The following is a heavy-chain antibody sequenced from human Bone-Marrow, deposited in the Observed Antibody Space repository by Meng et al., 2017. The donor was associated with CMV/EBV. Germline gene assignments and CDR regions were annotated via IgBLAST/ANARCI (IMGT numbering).Heavy chain of an antibody. V-gene: IGHV6-1*01. J-gene: IGHJ6*02. CDR1: GDSVSSNSAA. CDR2: TYYRSKWYN. Sequence: SQTLSLTCAISGDSVSSNSAAWNWIRQSPSRGLEWLGRTYYRSKWYNDYAVSVKSRITINPDTSKNQFSLQLNSVTPEDTAVYYCARVVPAAMSGSYGMVVWGQGTTVTVSS. CDR3: ARVVPAAMSGSYGMVV. D-gene: IGHD2-2*01.